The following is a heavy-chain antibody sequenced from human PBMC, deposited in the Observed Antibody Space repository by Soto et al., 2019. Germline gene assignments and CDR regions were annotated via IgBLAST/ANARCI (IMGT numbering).Heavy chain of an antibody. CDR2: IYPGDSDP. CDR3: ARRKTPDYGDYVFDY. V-gene: IGHV5-51*04. J-gene: IGHJ4*02. D-gene: IGHD4-17*01. Sequence: LKISCKGSGYSFTSYWIGWVRQMPGKGLEGMGVIYPGDSDPRYSPSFRGQVTNTPDKPISTAYLNWSSLKASDTAMYYCARRKTPDYGDYVFDYWGPGTQVTVSS. CDR1: GYSFTSYW.